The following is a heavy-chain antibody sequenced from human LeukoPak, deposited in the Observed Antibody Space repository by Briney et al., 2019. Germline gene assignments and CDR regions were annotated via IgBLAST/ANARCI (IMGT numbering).Heavy chain of an antibody. CDR2: ISSSSSTI. CDR3: ARVYSGFDY. J-gene: IGHJ4*02. V-gene: IGHV3-48*04. D-gene: IGHD2-15*01. CDR1: GFTFSDYS. Sequence: GGSLRLSCAASGFTFSDYSMNWVRQAPGKGLEWVSYISSSSSTIYYADSVKGRFTISRDNAKNSLYLQMNSLRAEDTAVYYCARVYSGFDYWGQGTLVTVSS.